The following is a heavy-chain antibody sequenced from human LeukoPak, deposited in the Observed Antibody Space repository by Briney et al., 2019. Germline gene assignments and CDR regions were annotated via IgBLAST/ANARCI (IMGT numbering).Heavy chain of an antibody. CDR3: AISDYGDPWTRPNAFDI. D-gene: IGHD4-17*01. CDR2: IYYSGST. CDR1: GGSISSYY. J-gene: IGHJ3*02. V-gene: IGHV4-59*01. Sequence: SETLSLTCTVSGGSISSYYWSWIRQPPGKGLEWIGYIYYSGSTNYNPSLKSRDTISVDTSKNQFSLKLSSVTAADTAVYYCAISDYGDPWTRPNAFDIWGQGTMVTVSS.